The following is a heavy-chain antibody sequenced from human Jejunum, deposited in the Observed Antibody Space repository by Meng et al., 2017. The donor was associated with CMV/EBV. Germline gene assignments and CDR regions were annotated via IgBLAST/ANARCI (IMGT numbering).Heavy chain of an antibody. D-gene: IGHD2-8*02. CDR1: FF. CDR3: ARHSDRLVVNAFDY. V-gene: IGHV4-39*01. J-gene: IGHJ4*02. CDR2: FSYSVSGTFFDSGST. Sequence: FFWAWFLQPPGKWLELIGSFSYSVSGTFFDSGSTYSPPSLGGRVPMSVDTSNNQFSLDLRSVTAADTAVYYCARHSDRLVVNAFDYWGQGILVTVSS.